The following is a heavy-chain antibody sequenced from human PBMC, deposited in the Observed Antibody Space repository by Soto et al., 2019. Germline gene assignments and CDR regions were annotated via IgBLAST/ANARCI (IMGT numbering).Heavy chain of an antibody. V-gene: IGHV3-23*01. CDR1: GFSFSTYG. J-gene: IGHJ3*02. CDR3: AKDRVSSGYPDDAFDI. CDR2: MSGSGGST. D-gene: IGHD3-22*01. Sequence: GSLRLSCAASGFSFSTYGMSWVRRAPGKGLEWVSSMSGSGGSTINADSVKGRFTISRDNVKNTLYLQMNRLRAEDTAVYYCAKDRVSSGYPDDAFDIWGQGKMVTVSS.